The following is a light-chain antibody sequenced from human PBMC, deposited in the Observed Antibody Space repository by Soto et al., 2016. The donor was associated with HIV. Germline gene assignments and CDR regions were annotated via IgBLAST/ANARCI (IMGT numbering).Light chain of an antibody. V-gene: IGKV1-5*03. CDR2: KAS. Sequence: DIQMTQSPSTLSASVGDTVTLTCRASQSVSTWVAWYQQKPGKAPKLVIYKASLLPREVPSRFSGSGSGTDFTLTLSSVQPDDVGTYYCQQYNTVPWTFGQGTKLEMK. CDR3: QQYNTVPWT. CDR1: QSVSTW. J-gene: IGKJ1*01.